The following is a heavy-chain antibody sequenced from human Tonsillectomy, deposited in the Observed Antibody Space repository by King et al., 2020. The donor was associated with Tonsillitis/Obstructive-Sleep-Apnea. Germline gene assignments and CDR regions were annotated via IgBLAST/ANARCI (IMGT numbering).Heavy chain of an antibody. V-gene: IGHV1-69*06. CDR1: GGTFSSYA. Sequence: QLVQSGAEVKKPGSSVKVSCKASGGTFSSYAISWVRQAPGQGLEWIVGFIPTFGTANYAQRFQGRVTIAADKSTSTAYMELSSLRAEDTAGYYCARDAPQREGDIVVVPARYWGQGTLVTVSS. D-gene: IGHD2-2*01. J-gene: IGHJ4*02. CDR3: ARDAPQREGDIVVVPARY. CDR2: FIPTFGTA.